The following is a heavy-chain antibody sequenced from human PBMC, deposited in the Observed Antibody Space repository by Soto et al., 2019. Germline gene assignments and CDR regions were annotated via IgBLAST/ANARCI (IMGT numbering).Heavy chain of an antibody. CDR1: GGTFSSYA. J-gene: IGHJ6*02. CDR3: ARAHWVTGTTDHYYYYGMDV. CDR2: IIPIFGTA. V-gene: IGHV1-69*01. D-gene: IGHD1-7*01. Sequence: QVQLVQSGAEVKKPGSSVKVSCKASGGTFSSYAISWVRQAPGQGLEWMGGIIPIFGTANYAQKFQGRVTITADESTSTAYTELSSLRSEDTAVYYCARAHWVTGTTDHYYYYGMDVWGQGTTVTVSS.